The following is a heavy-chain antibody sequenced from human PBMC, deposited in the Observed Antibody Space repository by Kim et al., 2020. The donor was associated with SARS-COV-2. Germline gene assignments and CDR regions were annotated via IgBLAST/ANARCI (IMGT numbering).Heavy chain of an antibody. Sequence: GGSLRLSCAASGFTFSDYYMTWIRQAPGKGLEWISYISYSAHTINYADSVKGRFTVSRDNANNSLYLQMNSLRAEDTAVYYCARAEGRDYYDSRGYYYYYYYMDVWGKGTTVTVSS. V-gene: IGHV3-11*01. J-gene: IGHJ6*03. CDR3: ARAEGRDYYDSRGYYYYYYYMDV. D-gene: IGHD3-22*01. CDR1: GFTFSDYY. CDR2: ISYSAHTI.